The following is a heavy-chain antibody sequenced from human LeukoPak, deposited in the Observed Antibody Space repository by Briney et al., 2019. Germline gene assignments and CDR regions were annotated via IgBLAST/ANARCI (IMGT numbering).Heavy chain of an antibody. D-gene: IGHD6-19*01. CDR1: GFTFSSYA. CDR2: VSYDGSNK. Sequence: GGSLRLSCAASGFTFSSYAMDWVRQAPGKGLEWVAVVSYDGSNKYYADSVKGRFTISRDNSNNTLYLQMNSLRAEDTAVYYCAKGKAKPGGWHAFDIWGQGTMVTVSS. V-gene: IGHV3-30-3*01. CDR3: AKGKAKPGGWHAFDI. J-gene: IGHJ3*02.